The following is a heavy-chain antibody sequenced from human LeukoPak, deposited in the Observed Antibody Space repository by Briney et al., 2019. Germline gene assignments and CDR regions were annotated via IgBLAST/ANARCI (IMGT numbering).Heavy chain of an antibody. V-gene: IGHV3-66*01. CDR1: GFTVSSNY. CDR2: IYSGGST. J-gene: IGHJ4*02. Sequence: GSLRLSCAASGFTVSSNYMSWVRQAPGKGLEWVSVIYSGGSTYYADSVKGRFTISRDNSKNTLYLQMNSLRAEDTAVYYCVRYSGYESHDYWGQGTLVTVSS. D-gene: IGHD5-12*01. CDR3: VRYSGYESHDY.